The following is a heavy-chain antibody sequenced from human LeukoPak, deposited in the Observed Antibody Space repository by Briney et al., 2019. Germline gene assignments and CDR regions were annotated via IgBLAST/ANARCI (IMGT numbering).Heavy chain of an antibody. D-gene: IGHD3-10*01. CDR1: GGTFSSYA. J-gene: IGHJ4*02. CDR3: ARLRGSGSYFDY. CDR2: IIPIFGTA. V-gene: IGHV1-69*01. Sequence: ASVKVSCKASGGTFSSYAISWVRQAPGQGLEWMGGIIPIFGTANYAQKFQGRVTITADESTSTAYMELSSLRSEDTAVYYCARLRGSGSYFDYWGQGTLVTVSS.